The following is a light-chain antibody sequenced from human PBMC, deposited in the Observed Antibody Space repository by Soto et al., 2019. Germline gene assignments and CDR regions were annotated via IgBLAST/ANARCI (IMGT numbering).Light chain of an antibody. CDR1: SSNIGTTF. CDR3: AAWDDSVSGFV. J-gene: IGLJ1*01. V-gene: IGLV1-47*02. CDR2: SND. Sequence: QSVLTQAPSASGTPGQRVTISCSGSSSNIGTTFVYWYQQLPGAAPKLLIYSNDQRPSGVPDRFSGSKSGISASLAISGLRSEDAGDYSCAAWDDSVSGFVFGAGTKLTVL.